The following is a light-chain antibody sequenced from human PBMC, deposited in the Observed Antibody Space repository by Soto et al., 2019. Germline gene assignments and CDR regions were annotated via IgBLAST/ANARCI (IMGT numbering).Light chain of an antibody. CDR1: QSISSNY. CDR2: GAS. CDR3: QQYGNSPPYT. J-gene: IGKJ2*01. Sequence: VLTQSPGTLSLSPGERATISCRASQSISSNYLAWYQHKPGQAPRLLIYGASSRATGIPHRFSGCGSGTDFTLTISRLEPEDCGVFYCQQYGNSPPYTFGQGTRLEIK. V-gene: IGKV3-20*01.